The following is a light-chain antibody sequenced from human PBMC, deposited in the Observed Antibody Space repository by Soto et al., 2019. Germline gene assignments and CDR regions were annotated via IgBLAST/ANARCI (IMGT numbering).Light chain of an antibody. CDR2: GAS. Sequence: EIVLTQSPGTLSLSPGERATLSCRASQSVSSNFLAWYQQKPGQAPRLLISGASSRATGIPDRFSGSGSGTDFTLSISRLEPEDFAVYYCHHYGTAWTFGQGTKVEI. CDR3: HHYGTAWT. CDR1: QSVSSNF. V-gene: IGKV3-20*01. J-gene: IGKJ1*01.